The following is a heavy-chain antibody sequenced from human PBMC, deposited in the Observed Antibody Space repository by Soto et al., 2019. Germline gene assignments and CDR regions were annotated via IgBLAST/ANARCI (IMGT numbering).Heavy chain of an antibody. Sequence: SETLSLTCSVSGLAISSASYYWSWIRQHPGKGLEWVGNIYYNGSTYYSPSLKSRVTVWFDTSKNQFSLRLTSVTAADTAVYYCARYRISGSWSKFDYWGQGTRVTVSS. V-gene: IGHV4-31*03. J-gene: IGHJ4*02. CDR1: GLAISSASYY. D-gene: IGHD6-13*01. CDR3: ARYRISGSWSKFDY. CDR2: IYYNGST.